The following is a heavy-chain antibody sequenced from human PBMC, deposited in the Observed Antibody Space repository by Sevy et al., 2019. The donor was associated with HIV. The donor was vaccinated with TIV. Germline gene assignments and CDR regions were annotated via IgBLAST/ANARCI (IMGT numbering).Heavy chain of an antibody. Sequence: GGSLRLSCAVSGIIVTTSGMHWVRQAPGKGLEWVAVISYDGRNQFYGDSVKGRFTISRDNSKNILYLQMNSLRVEDTAVYYCAKDFTGYNGMDVWGQGTMVTVSS. CDR3: AKDFTGYNGMDV. V-gene: IGHV3-30*18. CDR2: ISYDGRNQ. CDR1: GIIVTTSG. J-gene: IGHJ6*02. D-gene: IGHD3-9*01.